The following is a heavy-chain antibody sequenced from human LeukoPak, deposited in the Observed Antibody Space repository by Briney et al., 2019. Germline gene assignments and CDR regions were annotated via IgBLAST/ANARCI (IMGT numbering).Heavy chain of an antibody. CDR3: VSGGDSGY. CDR2: ITPAGSEK. V-gene: IGHV3-7*03. J-gene: IGHJ4*02. D-gene: IGHD2-21*02. Sequence: GGSLRLSCADSRFTFSTNWMGWVRQAPGKGLEWVASITPAGSEKYYANSMKGRFTISRDNAKNSLFLQMNSLRADDTGVYFCVSGGDSGYWGQGTLVTVSS. CDR1: RFTFSTNW.